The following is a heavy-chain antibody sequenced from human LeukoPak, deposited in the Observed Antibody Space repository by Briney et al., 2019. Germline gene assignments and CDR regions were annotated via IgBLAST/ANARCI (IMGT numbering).Heavy chain of an antibody. CDR1: GYTFTGYY. Sequence: ASVKVSCKASGYTFTGYYMHWVRQAPGQGLEWMGWINPNSGGTNYAQKFQGRVTMTRDTSISTAYMELSRLRSDDTAVYYCAREDYYGLGSNFDYWGQGTLVTVSS. CDR3: AREDYYGLGSNFDY. J-gene: IGHJ4*02. V-gene: IGHV1-2*02. CDR2: INPNSGGT. D-gene: IGHD3-10*01.